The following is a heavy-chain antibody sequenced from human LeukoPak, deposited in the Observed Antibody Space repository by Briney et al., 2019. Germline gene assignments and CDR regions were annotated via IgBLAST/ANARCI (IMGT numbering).Heavy chain of an antibody. CDR1: GFTFSSHW. V-gene: IGHV3-74*01. CDR3: ARDKTTVTTFDY. D-gene: IGHD4-17*01. Sequence: GGSLRLSCAASGFTFSSHWMHWVRQAPGKGPVWISRINGDGSTTGYADSVMGRLTISRDNAKNTLYLQMNSLRAEDTAVYYCARDKTTVTTFDYWGQGTLVTVSS. CDR2: INGDGSTT. J-gene: IGHJ4*02.